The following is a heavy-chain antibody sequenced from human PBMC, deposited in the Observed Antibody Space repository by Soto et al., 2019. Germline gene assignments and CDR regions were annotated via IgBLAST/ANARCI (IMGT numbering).Heavy chain of an antibody. J-gene: IGHJ4*02. CDR2: ISAYNGNT. Sequence: QVQLVQSGAEVKKPGASVKVSCKASGYTFTSYGISWVRQAPGQGLEWMGWISAYNGNTNYAQKLQGRVTMTTDTSTSTAYMELRSLRSDDTAVYYCARVPVHYDSSGLPHLPSVPRFDYWGQGTLVTVSS. CDR3: ARVPVHYDSSGLPHLPSVPRFDY. CDR1: GYTFTSYG. D-gene: IGHD3-22*01. V-gene: IGHV1-18*01.